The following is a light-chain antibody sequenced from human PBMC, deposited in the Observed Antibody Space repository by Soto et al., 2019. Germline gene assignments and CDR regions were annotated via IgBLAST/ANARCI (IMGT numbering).Light chain of an antibody. J-gene: IGLJ1*01. CDR1: SSDIGVYKY. Sequence: QSALPQPASVSGSPGQSITISCTGTSSDIGVYKYVSWYQQHPGKPPKFIIYEVSNRPSGISDRFSGSKSGNTASLTISGLQAEDEADYYCSSYTKVDTQVFGTGTKVTVL. CDR3: SSYTKVDTQV. CDR2: EVS. V-gene: IGLV2-14*01.